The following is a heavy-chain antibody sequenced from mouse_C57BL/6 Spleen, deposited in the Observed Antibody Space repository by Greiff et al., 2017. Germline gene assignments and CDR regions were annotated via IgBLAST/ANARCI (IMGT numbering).Heavy chain of an antibody. CDR3: ARDLRRTYYFDY. J-gene: IGHJ2*01. CDR1: GFTFSSYA. Sequence: EVQVVESGGGLVKPGGSLKLSCAASGFTFSSYAMSWVRQTPEKRLEWVATISDGGSYTYYPDNVKGRFTISRDNAKNNLYLQMSHLKSEDTAMYYCARDLRRTYYFDYWGQGTTLTVSS. V-gene: IGHV5-4*01. CDR2: ISDGGSYT.